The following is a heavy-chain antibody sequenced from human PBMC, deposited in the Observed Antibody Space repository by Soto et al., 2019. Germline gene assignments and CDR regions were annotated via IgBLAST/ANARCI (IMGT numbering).Heavy chain of an antibody. D-gene: IGHD2-8*02. CDR2: INPTGGST. Sequence: QVQLVQSGAEVKKPGASVKVSCKASGYTFINYYIHWVRQAPGHGLEWMAIINPTGGSTNYAQKFQGRPTLTLDRSTTSVYMAFSSVSSDDSGVYYYEEHLAAGDVWGQGTLVTVSS. CDR1: GYTFINYY. V-gene: IGHV1-46*01. J-gene: IGHJ4*02. CDR3: EEHLAAGDV.